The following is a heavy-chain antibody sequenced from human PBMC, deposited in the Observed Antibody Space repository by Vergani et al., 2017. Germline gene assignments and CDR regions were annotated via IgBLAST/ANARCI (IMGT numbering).Heavy chain of an antibody. CDR1: GFGFKNFA. CDR3: ARDGTDILVSSSDYSRLLYY. D-gene: IGHD3-22*01. Sequence: QVSLVESGGGVVQPGRSLTLTCSASGFGFKNFAMHWVRQAPGKGLEWVATISKDGTHDYYEPSVRGRFAVSRDNFKNTMYLQMDRLTTDDTAVYFCARDGTDILVSSSDYSRLLYYWGQGILVAVSS. J-gene: IGHJ4*02. V-gene: IGHV3-30*03. CDR2: ISKDGTHD.